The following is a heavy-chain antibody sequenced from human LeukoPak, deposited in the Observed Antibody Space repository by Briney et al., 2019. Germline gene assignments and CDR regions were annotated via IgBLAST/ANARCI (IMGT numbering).Heavy chain of an antibody. CDR2: ISSSSSYI. CDR3: ARDCAGVCSSTSFDY. CDR1: GFTFSSYS. D-gene: IGHD2-2*01. J-gene: IGHJ4*02. V-gene: IGHV3-21*01. Sequence: GGSLRLSCAASGFTFSSYSMNWVRQAPGKGLEWVSSISSSSSYIYYADSVKGRFTISRDNAKNSLYLQMNSLRAEDTAVYYCARDCAGVCSSTSFDYWGQGTLVTVSS.